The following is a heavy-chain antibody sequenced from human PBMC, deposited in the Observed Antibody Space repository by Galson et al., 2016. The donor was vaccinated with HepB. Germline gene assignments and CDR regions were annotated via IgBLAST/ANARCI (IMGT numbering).Heavy chain of an antibody. D-gene: IGHD3-10*01. V-gene: IGHV3-23*01. CDR3: AKDRTPWSYYGSGRYPLRGMDV. CDR1: GFSFGSYA. J-gene: IGHJ6*02. Sequence: SLRLSCAASGFSFGSYALSWVRPAPGKGLEWVSVISGSGDSVHHADSVKGRFTISRDKPKNTVYLQMNSLRAEDTAVYYCAKDRTPWSYYGSGRYPLRGMDVWGQGTTVTVSS. CDR2: ISGSGDSV.